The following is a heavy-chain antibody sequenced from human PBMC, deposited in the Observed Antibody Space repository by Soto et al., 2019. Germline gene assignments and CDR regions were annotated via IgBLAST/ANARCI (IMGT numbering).Heavy chain of an antibody. J-gene: IGHJ6*03. CDR1: GFTFSDYY. Sequence: VQLVESGGGLVKPGGSLRLSCAASGFTFSDYYMSWIRQAPGKGLEWVSYISSSGSTIYYADSVKGRFTISRDNAKNSLYLQMNSLRAEDTAVYYCAREIMVYDPYYYYYYMDVWGKGTTVTVSS. V-gene: IGHV3-11*01. D-gene: IGHD2-8*01. CDR3: AREIMVYDPYYYYYYMDV. CDR2: ISSSGSTI.